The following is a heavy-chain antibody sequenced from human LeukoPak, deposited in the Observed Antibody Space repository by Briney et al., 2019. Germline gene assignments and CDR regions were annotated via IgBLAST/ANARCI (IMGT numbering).Heavy chain of an antibody. Sequence: PSETLSLTCTVSGGSISSGSYYWSWIRQPAGKGLEWIGRIYASGSTNYNPSLKSRVTISVATSKNQFSLKLSSVTAADTAVYYCAMSGVVVAAGFDYWGQGTLVTVSS. CDR3: AMSGVVVAAGFDY. CDR2: IYASGST. CDR1: GGSISSGSYY. V-gene: IGHV4-61*02. D-gene: IGHD2-15*01. J-gene: IGHJ4*02.